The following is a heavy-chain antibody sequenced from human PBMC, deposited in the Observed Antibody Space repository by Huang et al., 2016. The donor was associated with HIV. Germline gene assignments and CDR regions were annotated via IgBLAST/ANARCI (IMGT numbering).Heavy chain of an antibody. D-gene: IGHD3-22*01. V-gene: IGHV4-39*02. J-gene: IGHJ4*02. CDR2: MHYGGRT. CDR1: FASISGNSTY. Sequence: LLLRESGSGLVKTSETMSLSCTVAFASISGNSTYWTWVRQSPGKGLEWIASMHYGGRTYYNPSLKRRVSMSVDTSHNQHFSLTLASVTAADTAVYFCASGPVIVSISRFYFEQWGPGILVTV. CDR3: ASGPVIVSISRFYFEQ.